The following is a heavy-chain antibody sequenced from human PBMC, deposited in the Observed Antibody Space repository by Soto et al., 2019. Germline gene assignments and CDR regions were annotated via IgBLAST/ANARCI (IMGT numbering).Heavy chain of an antibody. V-gene: IGHV4-34*01. CDR2: INHSGST. CDR1: GGSFSGYY. D-gene: IGHD2-2*01. J-gene: IGHJ6*02. Sequence: SETLSLTCAVYGGSFSGYYWSWIRQPPGKGLEWIGEINHSGSTNYNPSLKSRVTISVDTSKNQFSLKLSSVTAADTAVYYCARGLSVVVPAAITQGYYYYGMDVWGQGTTVTVSS. CDR3: ARGLSVVVPAAITQGYYYYGMDV.